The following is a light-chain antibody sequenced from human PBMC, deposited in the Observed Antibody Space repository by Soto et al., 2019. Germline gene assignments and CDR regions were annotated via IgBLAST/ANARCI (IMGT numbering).Light chain of an antibody. CDR1: QDISSS. CDR3: QQTNSYPST. Sequence: AIQLTQSPSSLSASVGDRVTITCRASQDISSSLAWYQQKAGKAPKLLIYGTSILQSGVPSGFSGSGFGTYFTLTSSSLRAEDFAIYFCQQTNSYPSTFGVGTRVEI. V-gene: IGKV1-13*02. J-gene: IGKJ4*01. CDR2: GTS.